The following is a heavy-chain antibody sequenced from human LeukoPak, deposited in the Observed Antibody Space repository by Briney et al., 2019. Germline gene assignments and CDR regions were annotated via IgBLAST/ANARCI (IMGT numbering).Heavy chain of an antibody. CDR3: ARYGYIYGQYYFDY. CDR2: IYSRGTN. V-gene: IGHV4-59*07. Sequence: SDTLSLTRCLSGVSINSYFWSWVRQPPGKGPGWIGYIYSRGTNKYHPSLKSRVTISIDPSNNRFFLKLTLWNAADTAVYYCARYGYIYGQYYFDYWGQGTLVTVSS. J-gene: IGHJ4*02. CDR1: GVSINSYF. D-gene: IGHD5-18*01.